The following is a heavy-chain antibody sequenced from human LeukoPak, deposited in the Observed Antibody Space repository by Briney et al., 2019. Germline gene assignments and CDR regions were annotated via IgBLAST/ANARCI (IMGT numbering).Heavy chain of an antibody. D-gene: IGHD2-21*02. Sequence: GGSLRLSCAASGVTFSSYTMHWVRQTPDKGLEWVALMSYDGNTEYYADSVKGRFTISRDNSKNTLYLQMNRLRPEDTAVYYCARGTVTAPDYWGQGTLVTVSS. V-gene: IGHV3-30*14. J-gene: IGHJ4*02. CDR1: GVTFSSYT. CDR2: MSYDGNTE. CDR3: ARGTVTAPDY.